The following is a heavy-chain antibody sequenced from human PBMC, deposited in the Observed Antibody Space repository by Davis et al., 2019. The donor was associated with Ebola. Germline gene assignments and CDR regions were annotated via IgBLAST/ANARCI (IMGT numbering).Heavy chain of an antibody. CDR2: IWFDGSIK. V-gene: IGHV3-33*01. CDR3: AREDGGIISQ. CDR1: GFTFSSYG. J-gene: IGHJ4*02. Sequence: GESLKISCAASGFTFSSYGMHWVRQAPGRGLEWVAVIWFDGSIKNYPDSVKGRFTISRDNSKNTLYLQMNSLRAEDTALYYCAREDGGIISQWGQGTLVTVSS. D-gene: IGHD3-16*01.